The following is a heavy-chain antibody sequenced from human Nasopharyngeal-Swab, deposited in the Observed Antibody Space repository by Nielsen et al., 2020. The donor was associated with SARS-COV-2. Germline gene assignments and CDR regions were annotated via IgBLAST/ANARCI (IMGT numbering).Heavy chain of an antibody. V-gene: IGHV2-70*11. CDR3: ARMGLRFGELWYFDS. CDR2: IDWDYYP. D-gene: IGHD3-10*01. Sequence: WIRQPPGKALEWLARIDWDYYPYYHPSLTTRLTISKDISKKQVVLTMTKMYPVDTATYYCARMGLRFGELWYFDSWGQGTLVTVSS. J-gene: IGHJ4*02.